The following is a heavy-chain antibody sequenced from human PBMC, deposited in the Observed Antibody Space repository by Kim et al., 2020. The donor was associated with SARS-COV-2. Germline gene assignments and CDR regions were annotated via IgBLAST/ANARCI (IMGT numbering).Heavy chain of an antibody. D-gene: IGHD3-10*01. CDR3: TTDPHYGSGSYYY. V-gene: IGHV3-15*01. J-gene: IGHJ4*02. Sequence: YAAPVKGRFTISRSESKNTLYLQMNSLKTEDTAVDYCTTDPHYGSGSYYYWGQGTLVTVYS.